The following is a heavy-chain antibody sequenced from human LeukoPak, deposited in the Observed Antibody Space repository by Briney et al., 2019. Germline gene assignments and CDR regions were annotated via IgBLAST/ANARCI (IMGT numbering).Heavy chain of an antibody. CDR1: GFTFSDYY. Sequence: GGSLRLSCAASGFTFSDYYMSWIRQAPGKGLEWVSYISSSGSTIYYADSVKGRFTISRDNAKNSLYLQMSSLRAEDTALYYCAIPQILPDDIYNFWGQGTMVTVS. J-gene: IGHJ3*01. D-gene: IGHD2-2*01. CDR3: AIPQILPDDIYNF. CDR2: ISSSGSTI. V-gene: IGHV3-11*04.